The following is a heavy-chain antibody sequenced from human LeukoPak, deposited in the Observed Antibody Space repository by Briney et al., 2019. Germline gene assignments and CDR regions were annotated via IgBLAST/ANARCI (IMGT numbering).Heavy chain of an antibody. V-gene: IGHV4-31*03. CDR3: ARGAYYYDSSVVSENDI. D-gene: IGHD3-22*01. Sequence: SQTLSLTCTVSGGSISSGGYYWSWIRQHPGKGLEWIGYIYYSGSTYYNPSLKSRVTISVDTSKNQFSLKLSSVTAADTAVYYCARGAYYYDSSVVSENDIWGQGTMVTVSS. CDR2: IYYSGST. J-gene: IGHJ3*02. CDR1: GGSISSGGYY.